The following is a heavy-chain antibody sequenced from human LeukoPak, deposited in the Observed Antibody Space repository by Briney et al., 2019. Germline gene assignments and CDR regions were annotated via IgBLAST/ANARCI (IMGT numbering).Heavy chain of an antibody. V-gene: IGHV1-18*01. CDR3: AIDSPYYYGSGSYQENWFDP. J-gene: IGHJ5*02. Sequence: GASVKVSCKASGYTFTSYGISWVRQAPGQGLEWMGWISAYNGNTNYAQKLQGRVTMTTDTSTSTAYMELRSLRSDDTAVYYCAIDSPYYYGSGSYQENWFDPWGQGTLVTVSS. CDR2: ISAYNGNT. D-gene: IGHD3-10*01. CDR1: GYTFTSYG.